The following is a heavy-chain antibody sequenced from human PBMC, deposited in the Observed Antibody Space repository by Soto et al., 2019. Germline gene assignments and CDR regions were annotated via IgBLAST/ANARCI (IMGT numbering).Heavy chain of an antibody. CDR2: ISYDGSNK. Sequence: QVQLVESGGGVVQPGRSLRLSCAASGFTFSSYGMHWVRQAPGKGLEWVAVISYDGSNKYYADSVKGRFTISRDNSKNALYLQMNSLGAEDTAVYYCAKDGYCSSTSCYGPYYYGMDVWGQGTTVTVSS. CDR1: GFTFSSYG. V-gene: IGHV3-30*18. CDR3: AKDGYCSSTSCYGPYYYGMDV. D-gene: IGHD2-2*03. J-gene: IGHJ6*02.